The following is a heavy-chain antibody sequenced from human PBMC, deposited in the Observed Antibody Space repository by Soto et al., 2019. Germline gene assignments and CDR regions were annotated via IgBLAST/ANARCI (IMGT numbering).Heavy chain of an antibody. D-gene: IGHD3-10*01. CDR1: GDTFNFYS. J-gene: IGHJ4*02. V-gene: IGHV1-69*02. CDR2: INPILSMS. CDR3: ATSYGSGYRAFDS. Sequence: QVQLAQSGADVQRPGSSVRVSCKASGDTFNFYSINWVRQAPGLGLQWMGRINPILSMSNYAPRFQGRVTXTXDXSTSTAYMELSSLRSEDTAMYYCATSYGSGYRAFDSWGQGALVTVSS.